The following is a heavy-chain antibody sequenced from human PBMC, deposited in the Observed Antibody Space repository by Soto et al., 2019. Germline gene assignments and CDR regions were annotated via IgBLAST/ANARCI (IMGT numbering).Heavy chain of an antibody. V-gene: IGHV4-31*03. CDR1: GGSITTVGSY. D-gene: IGHD2-2*02. J-gene: IGHJ4*02. CDR3: ARARFQVLYGKHYLDS. CDR2: IYHSGHT. Sequence: SETLSLTCTVSGGSITTVGSYWSWIRQHPGKGLEWIGNIYHSGHTYYNPSLKSRLTLSVDTSKNHFSLMVDSVTAADTAVYYCARARFQVLYGKHYLDSWGQGTLVTVS.